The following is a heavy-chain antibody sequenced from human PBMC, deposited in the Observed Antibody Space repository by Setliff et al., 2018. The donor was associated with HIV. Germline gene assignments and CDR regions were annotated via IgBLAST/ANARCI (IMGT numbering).Heavy chain of an antibody. CDR1: GGAMSRNNYY. J-gene: IGHJ5*02. CDR2: ILYGGTT. Sequence: SETLSLTCTVSGGAMSRNNYYWGWIRQPPGKGLEWIANILYGGTTYYNPSLRSRVTLSVDMSNNQFSLRLTSVTAADTAVYYCARPQGGLGGGAWFDPWGQGTPVTVPQ. V-gene: IGHV4-39*01. D-gene: IGHD5-12*01. CDR3: ARPQGGLGGGAWFDP.